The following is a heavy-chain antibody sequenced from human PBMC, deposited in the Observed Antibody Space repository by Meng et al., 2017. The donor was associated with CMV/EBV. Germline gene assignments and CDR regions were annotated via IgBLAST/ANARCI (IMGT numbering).Heavy chain of an antibody. CDR3: ARGGVEMATIGYYFDY. CDR2: INHSGST. D-gene: IGHD5-24*01. Sequence: QLQLQQWVAGLLKPSETLSLPCAVYGGSFSAYYWSWIRQPPGKGLEWIGEINHSGSTNYNPSLKSRVTISVDTSKNQFSLKLSSVTAADTAVYYCARGGVEMATIGYYFDYWGQGTLVTVSS. J-gene: IGHJ4*02. V-gene: IGHV4-34*01. CDR1: GGSFSAYY.